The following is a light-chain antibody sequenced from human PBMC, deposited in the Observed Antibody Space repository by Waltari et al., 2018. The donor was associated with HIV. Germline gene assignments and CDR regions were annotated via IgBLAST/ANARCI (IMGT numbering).Light chain of an antibody. CDR1: ALSKQY. V-gene: IGLV3-25*03. Sequence: SYELTQPPSVSVSPGQTARITCAGDALSKQYAYWYQQKPGQAPKLVIYKDSGRPSGIPERFSGSSSGTTVTLTISGVQAEDEADYYCQSPDSSGTYVGFGGGTKLTVL. CDR3: QSPDSSGTYVG. CDR2: KDS. J-gene: IGLJ2*01.